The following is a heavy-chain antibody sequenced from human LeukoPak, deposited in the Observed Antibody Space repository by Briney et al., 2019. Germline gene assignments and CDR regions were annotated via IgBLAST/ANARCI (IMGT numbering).Heavy chain of an antibody. CDR3: AREDSSGYIQSARGY. CDR1: GFAFENYA. Sequence: GGSLRLSCAASGFAFENYAMSWVRQAPGKGLEWISAINWNAGSTGYADSVKGRFTISRDNAKTTLYLQMNSLRAEDTALYYCAREDSSGYIQSARGYWGQGTLVTVSS. J-gene: IGHJ4*02. V-gene: IGHV3-20*04. D-gene: IGHD3-22*01. CDR2: INWNAGST.